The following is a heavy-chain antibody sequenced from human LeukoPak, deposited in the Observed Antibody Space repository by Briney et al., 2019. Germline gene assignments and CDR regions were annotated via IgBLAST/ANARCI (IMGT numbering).Heavy chain of an antibody. J-gene: IGHJ5*02. CDR2: IYWTDDR. CDR1: GFSLSTSGVG. Sequence: SGPTLVNPTQTLTLTCTFSGFSLSTSGVGVGWIRQPPGKALEWLALIYWTDDRRYSPSLKSRLTITKDHSKNQVVLTMTNMDAVDTATYYCAHGGDYGWFDPWGQGTLVTVSS. D-gene: IGHD4-17*01. CDR3: AHGGDYGWFDP. V-gene: IGHV2-5*01.